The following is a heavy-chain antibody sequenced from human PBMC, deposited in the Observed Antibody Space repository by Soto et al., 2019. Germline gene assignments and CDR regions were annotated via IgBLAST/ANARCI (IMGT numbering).Heavy chain of an antibody. Sequence: QVQLQESGPGLVKPSETLSLTCTVSGGSISSYYWSWIRQPPGKGLEWIGYIYYSGITNYNPSLKSRVTISVDTSKNQFSLKLSSVTAADTAVYYCARYKSNYYYGMDVWGQGTTVTFSS. CDR3: ARYKSNYYYGMDV. CDR1: GGSISSYY. CDR2: IYYSGIT. D-gene: IGHD1-20*01. V-gene: IGHV4-59*01. J-gene: IGHJ6*02.